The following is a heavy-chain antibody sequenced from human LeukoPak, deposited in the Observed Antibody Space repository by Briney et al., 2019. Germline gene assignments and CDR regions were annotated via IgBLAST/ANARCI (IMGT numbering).Heavy chain of an antibody. V-gene: IGHV1-69*04. D-gene: IGHD5-24*01. CDR2: IIVILSIA. CDR1: GGTFSSYA. Sequence: SSVKVSCKASGGTFSSYAISWVRQAPGQGLAWMGRIIVILSIANYAKKDQGRATITAEKSTSSACMERSRLRSEGTAVCYCARDGEMATITTDSGQGTPVTVSS. J-gene: IGHJ4*02. CDR3: ARDGEMATITTD.